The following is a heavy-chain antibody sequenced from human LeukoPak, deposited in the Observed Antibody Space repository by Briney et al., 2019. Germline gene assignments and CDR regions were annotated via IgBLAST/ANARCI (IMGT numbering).Heavy chain of an antibody. CDR2: IKQDGSVI. J-gene: IGHJ3*02. CDR1: GFSFSTHW. Sequence: PGGSLRLSCAASGFSFSTHWMSWFRQAPGKGLEWVALIKQDGSVIQYVDSVKGRFTISRDNAKNSLSLQMNSLRADDTAVYYCAGDEGWTFDIWGQGTKVTVSS. D-gene: IGHD5-24*01. V-gene: IGHV3-7*01. CDR3: AGDEGWTFDI.